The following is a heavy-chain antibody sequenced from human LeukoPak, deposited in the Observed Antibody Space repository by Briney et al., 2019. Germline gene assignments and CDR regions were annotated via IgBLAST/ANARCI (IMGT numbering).Heavy chain of an antibody. Sequence: GGSLRLSCAAPGFTFSPSTMNWAPQAPGEWPESVSSISSTTTYIYYADSVKGRFTISRDNAKNSLYLQMSSLRAEDTAVYYCARDDVAWNDVHWFDPWGQGTLVTVSS. CDR2: ISSTTTYI. J-gene: IGHJ5*02. CDR3: ARDDVAWNDVHWFDP. V-gene: IGHV3-21*01. CDR1: GFTFSPST. D-gene: IGHD1-1*01.